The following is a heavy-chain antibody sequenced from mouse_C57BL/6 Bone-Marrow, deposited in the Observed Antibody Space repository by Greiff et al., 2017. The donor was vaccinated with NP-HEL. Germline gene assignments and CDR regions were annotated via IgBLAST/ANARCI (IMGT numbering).Heavy chain of an antibody. J-gene: IGHJ3*01. D-gene: IGHD2-4*01. CDR3: ASPYDYDVAWFAY. Sequence: EVQLQESGGDLVNPGGSLKLSCAASGLTYLPYRLSVRAPTRSTTLYFVSTISTSAPYTYYPDSVKGRFTISRDNAKNTLYLQMSSLKSEDTAMYYCASPYDYDVAWFAYWGQGTLVTVSA. V-gene: IGHV5-6*01. CDR2: ISTSAPYT. CDR1: GLTYLPYR.